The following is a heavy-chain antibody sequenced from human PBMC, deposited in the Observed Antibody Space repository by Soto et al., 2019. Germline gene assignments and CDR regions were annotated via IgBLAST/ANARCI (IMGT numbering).Heavy chain of an antibody. CDR3: ARDQVDPHFLLLWFGAFDY. D-gene: IGHD3-10*01. CDR1: GDSVSSNSAA. J-gene: IGHJ4*02. CDR2: TYYRSKWYN. Sequence: QVQLQQSGPGLVKPSQTLSLTCAISGDSVSSNSAAWNWIRQSPSRGLEWLGRTYYRSKWYNDYAVSVKSRITINPDTSKNQFSLQLNSVTPEDTAVYYCARDQVDPHFLLLWFGAFDYWGQGTLVTVSS. V-gene: IGHV6-1*01.